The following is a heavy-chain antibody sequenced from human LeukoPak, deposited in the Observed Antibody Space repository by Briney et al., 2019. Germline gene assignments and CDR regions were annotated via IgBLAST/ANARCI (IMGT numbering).Heavy chain of an antibody. J-gene: IGHJ4*02. V-gene: IGHV3-33*06. CDR2: IWYDGSNK. CDR3: AKDRGTQYQLLFDY. Sequence: PGGSLRLSCAASGFTFSSYGMHWVRQARGKGLEWVAVIWYDGSNKYYADSVKVRFTISRDNSKNTLYLQMNSLRAEDTAVYYCAKDRGTQYQLLFDYWGQGTLVTVSS. D-gene: IGHD2-2*01. CDR1: GFTFSSYG.